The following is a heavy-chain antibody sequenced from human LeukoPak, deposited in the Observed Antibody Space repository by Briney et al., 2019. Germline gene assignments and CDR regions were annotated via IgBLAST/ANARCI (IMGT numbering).Heavy chain of an antibody. J-gene: IGHJ6*03. CDR1: GYAFTSYG. D-gene: IGHD3-9*01. Sequence: ASVKVSCKASGYAFTSYGISWVRQAPGQGLEWMGWISAYNGNTNYAQKFQGRVTMTRDTSISTAYMELSRLRSDDTAVYYCARGYYDILTGSDYYYYYMDVWGKGTTVTVSS. CDR2: ISAYNGNT. V-gene: IGHV1-18*01. CDR3: ARGYYDILTGSDYYYYYMDV.